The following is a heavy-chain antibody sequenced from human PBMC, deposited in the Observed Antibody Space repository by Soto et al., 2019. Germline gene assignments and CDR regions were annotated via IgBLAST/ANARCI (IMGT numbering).Heavy chain of an antibody. CDR1: GYSFTSYW. V-gene: IGHV5-51*01. CDR2: IYPGDSDT. D-gene: IGHD4-17*01. CDR3: ATRPAADYGDYESAFDI. Sequence: GESLKISCKGSGYSFTSYWIGWVRQMPGKGLEWMGIIYPGDSDTRYSPSFQGQVTISADKSISTAYLQWSSLKASDTAMYYCATRPAADYGDYESAFDIWGQGTMVTVSS. J-gene: IGHJ3*02.